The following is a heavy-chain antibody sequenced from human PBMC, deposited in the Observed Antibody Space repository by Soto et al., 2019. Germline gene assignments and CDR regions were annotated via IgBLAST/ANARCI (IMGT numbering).Heavy chain of an antibody. J-gene: IGHJ4*02. CDR1: GYSFTSHG. CDR2: ISAHNGNT. D-gene: IGHD2-8*01. CDR3: ARDQGFYCTNGVCFPLDY. Sequence: QVQLVQSGAEVKKPGASVKVSCKASGYSFTSHGINWVRQAPGQGLEWMGWISAHNGNTNYAQKFQGRGPMTTDTSTSTAYLDLRSLRSDDTAVYYCARDQGFYCTNGVCFPLDYWGQGTPVTVSS. V-gene: IGHV1-18*01.